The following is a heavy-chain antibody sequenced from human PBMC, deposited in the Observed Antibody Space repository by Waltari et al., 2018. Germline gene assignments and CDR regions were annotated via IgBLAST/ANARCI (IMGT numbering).Heavy chain of an antibody. CDR2: IHQSGST. Sequence: QVQMQESGPGLVKPSQTLSLTFTVSGGSISSGEYYWTWIRQHPGRGLECIGYIHQSGSTPYNPSLKSRVTISVDRSKNQFSLNLTSVTAADTAVYYCPRVRDSSDSSALPAYFDYWGQGILVTVSS. V-gene: IGHV4-30-4*08. CDR1: GGSISSGEYY. CDR3: PRVRDSSDSSALPAYFDY. J-gene: IGHJ4*02. D-gene: IGHD3-22*01.